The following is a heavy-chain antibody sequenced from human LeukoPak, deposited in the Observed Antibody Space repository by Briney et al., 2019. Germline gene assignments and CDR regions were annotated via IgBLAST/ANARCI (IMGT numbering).Heavy chain of an antibody. J-gene: IGHJ6*02. CDR3: AISGGGYYYGMDV. V-gene: IGHV4-30-4*01. CDR1: GGSIGSGDSY. Sequence: SETLSLTCTVSGGSIGSGDSYWSWIRQPPGKGLEWIGYIYYSGSTYYNPSLKSRVTISVDTSKNQFSLKLSSVTAADTAVYYCAISGGGYYYGMDVWGQGTTVTVSS. D-gene: IGHD3-10*01. CDR2: IYYSGST.